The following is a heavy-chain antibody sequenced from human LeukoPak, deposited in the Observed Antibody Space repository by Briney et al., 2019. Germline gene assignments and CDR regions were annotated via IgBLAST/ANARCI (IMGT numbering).Heavy chain of an antibody. CDR3: ARRYYYDSSGYYYFDY. V-gene: IGHV1-2*02. D-gene: IGHD3-22*01. J-gene: IGHJ4*02. Sequence: ASVKVSCKSSGYTFTGYYMHWVRQAPGQGLEWMGWINPNSCGTNYAQKFQGRVTMTRDTSISTAYMELSRLRSDDTAVYYCARRYYYDSSGYYYFDYWGQGTLVTVYS. CDR1: GYTFTGYY. CDR2: INPNSCGT.